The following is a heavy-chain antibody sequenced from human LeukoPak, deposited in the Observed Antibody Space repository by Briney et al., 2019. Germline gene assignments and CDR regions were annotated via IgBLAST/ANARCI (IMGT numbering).Heavy chain of an antibody. V-gene: IGHV3-30*18. D-gene: IGHD3-22*01. CDR2: ISYDGSNK. CDR3: AKDGDYYDSSGYYYHFDY. CDR1: GFTFSSYG. Sequence: PGGSLRLSCAASGFTFSSYGMHWARQAPGKGLEWVAVISYDGSNKYYADSVKGRFTISRDNSKNTLYLQMNSLRAEDTAVYYCAKDGDYYDSSGYYYHFDYWGQGTLVTVSS. J-gene: IGHJ4*02.